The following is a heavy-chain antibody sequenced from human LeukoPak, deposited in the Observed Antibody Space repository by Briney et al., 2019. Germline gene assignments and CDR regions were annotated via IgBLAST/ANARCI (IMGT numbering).Heavy chain of an antibody. D-gene: IGHD1-26*01. Sequence: GGSLRLSCAASGLTFRHYGMHWVRQTPGKGLEWVAFIESDESISQYADLVKGRFTISRDNSKNMLYLQMNSLRTEDTAMYYCTKNTGRREGWFDPWGQGTLVTVSS. CDR3: TKNTGRREGWFDP. J-gene: IGHJ5*02. CDR2: IESDESIS. V-gene: IGHV3-30*02. CDR1: GLTFRHYG.